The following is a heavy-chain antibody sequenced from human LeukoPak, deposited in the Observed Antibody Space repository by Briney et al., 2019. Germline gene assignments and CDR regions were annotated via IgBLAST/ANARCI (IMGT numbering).Heavy chain of an antibody. J-gene: IGHJ4*02. D-gene: IGHD1-1*01. V-gene: IGHV1-2*02. CDR1: GYTFTGYY. CDR3: ASFGGRRLSTGNFDY. Sequence: GAPVKVSCKASGYTFTGYYMHWVRQAPGQGLEWMGWINPNSGGTNYAQKFQGRVTMTRDTSISTAYIELSRLRSDDTAVYYCASFGGRRLSTGNFDYWGQGTLVTVSS. CDR2: INPNSGGT.